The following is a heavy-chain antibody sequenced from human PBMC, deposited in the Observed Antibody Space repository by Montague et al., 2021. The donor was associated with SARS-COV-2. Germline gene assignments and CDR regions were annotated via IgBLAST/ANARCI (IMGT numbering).Heavy chain of an antibody. CDR3: ARAFNWSPDFDSSGSEAFDF. Sequence: SLRLSCAGSGFTFSNYEMNWVRQAPGMGLEWISYISSSSSSTYYADSVKGRFTISRDNAKNSLYLQMNSLRDEDTAVYYCARAFNWSPDFDSSGSEAFDFWGPGTMVTVSS. J-gene: IGHJ3*01. D-gene: IGHD3-22*01. CDR1: GFTFSNYE. V-gene: IGHV3-48*03. CDR2: ISSSSSST.